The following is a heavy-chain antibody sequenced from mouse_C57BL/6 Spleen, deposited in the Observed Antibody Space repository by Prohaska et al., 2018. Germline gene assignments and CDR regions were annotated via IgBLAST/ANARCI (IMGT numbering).Heavy chain of an antibody. Sequence: QIQLVQSGPELKKPGETVKISCKASGYTFTTYGMSWVKQAQGKGLKWMGWIKTDSGVPTYADDFKGRFAFSLETSASTAYLQINNLKNEDTATYFCARWDDGTSYYAMDYWGQGTSVTVSS. J-gene: IGHJ4*01. CDR1: GYTFTTYG. D-gene: IGHD2-3*01. CDR2: IKTDSGVP. CDR3: ARWDDGTSYYAMDY. V-gene: IGHV9-3*01.